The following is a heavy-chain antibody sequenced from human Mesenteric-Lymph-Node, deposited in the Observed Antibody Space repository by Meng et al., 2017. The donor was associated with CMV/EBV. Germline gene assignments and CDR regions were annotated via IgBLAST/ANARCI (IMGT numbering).Heavy chain of an antibody. CDR1: GFTFSSYG. Sequence: GESLKISCAASGFTFSSYGMHWVRQAPGKGLEWVAVIWYDGSNKYYADSVKGRFTISRDNSKNTLYLQMNSLRAEDTAVYYCARDYRVGARGGMDVWGQGTTVTVSS. J-gene: IGHJ6*02. D-gene: IGHD1-26*01. CDR3: ARDYRVGARGGMDV. CDR2: IWYDGSNK. V-gene: IGHV3-33*01.